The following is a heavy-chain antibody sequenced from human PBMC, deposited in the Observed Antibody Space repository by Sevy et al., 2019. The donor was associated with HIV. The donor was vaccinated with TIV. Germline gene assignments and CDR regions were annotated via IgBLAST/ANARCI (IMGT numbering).Heavy chain of an antibody. Sequence: GGSLRLSCAASGFTFGSYTLHWVRQAPGKGLEWVALISQTYDGSKKYYIDSVQGRFTISRDNSKNTLYLQMGSLRPEDTAVYYCARDNSGYFFFDYWGQGTLVTVSS. J-gene: IGHJ4*02. V-gene: IGHV3-30-3*01. CDR1: GFTFGSYT. CDR3: ARDNSGYFFFDY. CDR2: ISQTYDGSKK. D-gene: IGHD3-22*01.